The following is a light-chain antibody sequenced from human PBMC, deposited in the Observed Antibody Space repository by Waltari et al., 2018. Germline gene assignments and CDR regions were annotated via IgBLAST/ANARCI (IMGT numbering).Light chain of an antibody. CDR2: WVS. Sequence: DIVMTQSPDSLAVSLGERATINCKSSQSVLYSSNNKNYLAWYQQKPGQPPKLIIYWVSTRESGVPDRFSGSGSGTDFTLTISSLQAEDVAVYYCQQHYGTPRTFGQGTKLEIK. CDR3: QQHYGTPRT. J-gene: IGKJ2*01. V-gene: IGKV4-1*01. CDR1: QSVLYSSNNKNY.